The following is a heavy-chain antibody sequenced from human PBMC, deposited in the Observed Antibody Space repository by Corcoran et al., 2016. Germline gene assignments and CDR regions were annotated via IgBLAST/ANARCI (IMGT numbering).Heavy chain of an antibody. CDR3: ARGTDSNYLDDDVQH. CDR2: MNPNSGNT. V-gene: IGHV1-8*01. J-gene: IGHJ1*01. Sequence: QVQLVQSGAEVKKPGASVKVSCKASGYTFTSYDINWVRQATGQGLEWMGWMNPNSGNTGYAQNVQGRVTMTRNTSISTAYMELRSLRSEDTAVYDCARGTDSNYLDDDVQHWGQGTLVTVSS. D-gene: IGHD4-4*01. CDR1: GYTFTSYD.